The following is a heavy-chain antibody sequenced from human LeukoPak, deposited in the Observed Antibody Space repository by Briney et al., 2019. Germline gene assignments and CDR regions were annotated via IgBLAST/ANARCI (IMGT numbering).Heavy chain of an antibody. CDR2: ISAYNGNT. CDR3: ARGPIVHYYMDV. J-gene: IGHJ6*03. V-gene: IGHV1-18*01. CDR1: GYTFTSYG. Sequence: ASVKVSYKASGYTFTSYGISWVRQAPGQGLEWTGWISAYNGNTNYAQKLQGRVTMTTDTSTSTAYMELRSLRSDDTAVYYCARGPIVHYYMDVWGKGTTVTVSS. D-gene: IGHD2-15*01.